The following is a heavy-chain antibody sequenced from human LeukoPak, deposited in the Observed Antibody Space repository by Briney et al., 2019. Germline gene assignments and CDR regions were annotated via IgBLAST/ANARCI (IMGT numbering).Heavy chain of an antibody. J-gene: IGHJ4*02. Sequence: SEALSLTCTVSGGSISSSSYYWGWIRQPPGKGLEWIGSIYYSGSTYYNPSLKSRVTISVDTSKNKFSLKLSSVTAADTAVYYRASLGGSGSSYWGQGTLVTVSS. CDR1: GGSISSSSYY. V-gene: IGHV4-39*01. D-gene: IGHD1-26*01. CDR2: IYYSGST. CDR3: ASLGGSGSSY.